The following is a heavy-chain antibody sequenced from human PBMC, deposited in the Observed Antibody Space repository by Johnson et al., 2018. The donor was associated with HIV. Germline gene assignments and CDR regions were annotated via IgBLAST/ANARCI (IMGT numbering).Heavy chain of an antibody. D-gene: IGHD3-10*01. CDR3: TTDQGYYGDAFDI. CDR2: IKSKTDGGTT. V-gene: IGHV3-15*01. CDR1: GFTFSSYA. J-gene: IGHJ3*02. Sequence: VHLVESGGDVVQPGMSLRLSYAASGFTFSSYAMHWVRQAPGKGLEWVGRIKSKTDGGTTDYAAPVKGRFTISRDDSKNTLYLQMNSLKTEDTAVYYCTTDQGYYGDAFDIWGQGTMVTVSS.